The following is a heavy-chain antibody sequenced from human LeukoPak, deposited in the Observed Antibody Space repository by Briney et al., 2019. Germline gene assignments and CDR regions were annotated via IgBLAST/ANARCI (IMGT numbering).Heavy chain of an antibody. CDR1: GSIFTAHG. CDR2: IRNDGSDK. V-gene: IGHV3-30*02. CDR3: ARDADWAFDY. J-gene: IGHJ4*02. D-gene: IGHD2-21*01. Sequence: GGSLRLSCVASGSIFTAHGMHWVRQAPGKRPQWVAFIRNDGSDKYYADSVKGRFTISRDTSKNTLYVQMSSLRPEDTALYYCARDADWAFDYWGQGTLVTVSS.